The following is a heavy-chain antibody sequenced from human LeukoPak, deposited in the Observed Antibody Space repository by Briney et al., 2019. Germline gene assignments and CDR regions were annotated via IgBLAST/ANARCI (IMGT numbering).Heavy chain of an antibody. CDR2: IYGGGDT. V-gene: IGHV3-53*01. D-gene: IGHD7-27*01. CDR3: ARGRTGNYFDY. CDR1: GFTVRNNY. J-gene: IGHJ4*02. Sequence: PGGSLRLSCVGSGFTVRNNYMSWVRQAPGKGLEWVSVIYGGGDTSYADSVKGRFSISRDNSKNTLYLQMSSLRAEDTAVYYCARGRTGNYFDYWGQGTLVTVSS.